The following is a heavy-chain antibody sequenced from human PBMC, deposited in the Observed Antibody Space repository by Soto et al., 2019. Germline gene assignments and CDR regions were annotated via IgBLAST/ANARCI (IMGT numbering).Heavy chain of an antibody. V-gene: IGHV3-21*01. Sequence: PGGSLRLSCAASGLTFTSYSMSWVRQAPGKGLEWVSSISSSSTYIYYADSVKGRFAISRDNAKNSLYLQMNSLRADDTAVYYCAGEWAYCGGDCGLRADLFDSWGQGALVTVSS. CDR1: GLTFTSYS. J-gene: IGHJ4*02. CDR2: ISSSSTYI. D-gene: IGHD2-21*02. CDR3: AGEWAYCGGDCGLRADLFDS.